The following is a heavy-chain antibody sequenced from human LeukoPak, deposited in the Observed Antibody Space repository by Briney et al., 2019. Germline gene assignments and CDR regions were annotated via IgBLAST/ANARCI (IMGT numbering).Heavy chain of an antibody. CDR2: IYYSGST. CDR1: GGSISSGGYY. J-gene: IGHJ4*02. V-gene: IGHV4-39*01. CDR3: APQRGGLTRFDY. D-gene: IGHD3-16*01. Sequence: PSETLSLTCTVSGGSISSGGYYWGWIRQPPGKGLEWIGSIYYSGSTYYNPSLKSRVTISVDTSKNQFSLKLTSVTAADTAVYYCAPQRGGLTRFDYWGQGTLVTVSS.